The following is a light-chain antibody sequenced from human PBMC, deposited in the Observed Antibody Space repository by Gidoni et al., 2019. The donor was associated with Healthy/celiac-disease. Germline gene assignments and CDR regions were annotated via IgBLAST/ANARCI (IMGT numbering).Light chain of an antibody. V-gene: IGKV1-39*01. CDR2: AAS. CDR3: QQSYSTPPVT. Sequence: DIQMTPSPSSLSASVGDRVPITCRASQSISSYLHWYQQKPGKAAKLLIYAASSLQSGVPSRFSGSGAGTDFTLTISSMQPEDFATYYCQQSYSTPPVTFGPGTKVDIK. J-gene: IGKJ3*01. CDR1: QSISSY.